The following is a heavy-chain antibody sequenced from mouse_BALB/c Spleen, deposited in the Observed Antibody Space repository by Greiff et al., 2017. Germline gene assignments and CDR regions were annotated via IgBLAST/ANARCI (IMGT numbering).Heavy chain of an antibody. CDR1: GFTFNTYA. J-gene: IGHJ1*01. CDR2: IRSKSNNYAT. V-gene: IGHV10-1*02. Sequence: EVQLVESGGGLVQPKGSLKLSCAASGFTFNTYAMNWVRQAPGKGLEWVARIRSKSNNYATYYADSVKDRFTISRDDSQSMLYLQMNNLKTEDTAMYYCVRHDPHWYFDVWGAGTTVTVSS. CDR3: VRHDPHWYFDV.